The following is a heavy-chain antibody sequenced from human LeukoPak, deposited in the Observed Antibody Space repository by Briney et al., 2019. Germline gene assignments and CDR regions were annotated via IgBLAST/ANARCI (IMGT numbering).Heavy chain of an antibody. J-gene: IGHJ4*02. CDR2: ISGIGGST. D-gene: IGHD3-16*01. CDR3: AKDRGPGPWGAFDY. V-gene: IGHV3-23*01. Sequence: PGGSLRLSCAASGFTFSSYAMSWVPQAPGKGLEWVSAISGIGGSTYYADPVKGRFTISRDNSKNTLYLQVNSLRAEDTAVYYCAKDRGPGPWGAFDYWGQGTLVTVSS. CDR1: GFTFSSYA.